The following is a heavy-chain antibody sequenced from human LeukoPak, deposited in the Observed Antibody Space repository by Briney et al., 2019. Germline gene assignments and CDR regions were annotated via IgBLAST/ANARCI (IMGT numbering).Heavy chain of an antibody. CDR3: ARERCSSTSCPYFNY. CDR2: ISAYNGNT. J-gene: IGHJ4*02. Sequence: ASVKVSCKASGYTFTSYGISWVRQAPGQGLEWMGWISAYNGNTNYAQKLQGRVTMTTDTSTSTAYMELRSLRSDDSAVYYCARERCSSTSCPYFNYWGQGTLVTVSS. CDR1: GYTFTSYG. D-gene: IGHD2-2*01. V-gene: IGHV1-18*01.